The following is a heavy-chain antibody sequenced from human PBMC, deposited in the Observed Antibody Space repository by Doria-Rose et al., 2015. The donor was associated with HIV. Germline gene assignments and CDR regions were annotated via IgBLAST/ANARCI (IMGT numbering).Heavy chain of an antibody. CDR2: LHHSGNF. V-gene: IGHV4-34*13. J-gene: IGHJ3*02. CDR3: ADSAPFDI. Sequence: VCQPPGRGLEWIGELHHSGNFTYNPSLKTRVTISLDTSKNQFSLKLTSVAAADTAVYYCADSAPFDIWGQGTMVTVSS.